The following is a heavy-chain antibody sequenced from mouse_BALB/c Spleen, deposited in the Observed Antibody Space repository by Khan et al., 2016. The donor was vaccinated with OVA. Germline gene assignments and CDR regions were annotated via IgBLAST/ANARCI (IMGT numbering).Heavy chain of an antibody. Sequence: EVQLQESGPGLVKPSQSLSLTCTVTGYSITSDFAWNWVRQFPGNKLEWMGYISFSGSPSYDPSLKSRLSITRDTSNNQFFLQLSSVTNEDTATYYCIGSVYYAYAYAMDYWGQGTSVTVSS. CDR2: ISFSGSP. D-gene: IGHD2-1*01. CDR1: GYSITSDFA. CDR3: IGSVYYAYAYAMDY. V-gene: IGHV3-2*02. J-gene: IGHJ4*01.